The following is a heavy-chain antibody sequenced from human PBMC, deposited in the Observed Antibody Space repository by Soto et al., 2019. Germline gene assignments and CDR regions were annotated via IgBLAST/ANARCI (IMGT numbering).Heavy chain of an antibody. Sequence: GGSLRLSCAASGFTFDDYTMHWVRQAPGKGLEWVSLISWDGGSTYYADSVKGRFTISRDNSKNSLYLQMNSVRTEDTALYYCAKGLNPVEMATCLGYWGQGTLVTVSS. V-gene: IGHV3-43*01. CDR1: GFTFDDYT. CDR3: AKGLNPVEMATCLGY. CDR2: ISWDGGST. J-gene: IGHJ4*02. D-gene: IGHD5-12*01.